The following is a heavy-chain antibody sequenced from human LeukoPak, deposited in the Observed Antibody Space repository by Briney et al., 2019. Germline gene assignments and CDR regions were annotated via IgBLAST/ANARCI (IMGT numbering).Heavy chain of an antibody. J-gene: IGHJ5*02. Sequence: PSETLSLTCAVYGGSFSGYYWSWIRQAPGKGLEWIGEINHSGSTNYNPSLKSRVTISVDTSKNQFSLKLSSVTAADTAVYYCVRSHRRSRFDPWGQGTLVTVSS. CDR3: VRSHRRSRFDP. V-gene: IGHV4-34*01. CDR1: GGSFSGYY. CDR2: INHSGST. D-gene: IGHD2-15*01.